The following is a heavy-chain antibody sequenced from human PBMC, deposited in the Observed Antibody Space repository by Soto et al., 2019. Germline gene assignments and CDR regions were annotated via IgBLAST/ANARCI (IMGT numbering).Heavy chain of an antibody. V-gene: IGHV3-23*01. D-gene: IGHD6-19*01. J-gene: IGHJ4*02. Sequence: PGGSLRLSCSASGFTFSTQAMAWVRQAPGKGLEWVSALISSGESPDYADSVKGRFTISRDNSKNTLYLQMNSLRADDTAVYYFAKDLHGSGWSFDQWGQGTVVTGSS. CDR2: LISSGESP. CDR3: AKDLHGSGWSFDQ. CDR1: GFTFSTQA.